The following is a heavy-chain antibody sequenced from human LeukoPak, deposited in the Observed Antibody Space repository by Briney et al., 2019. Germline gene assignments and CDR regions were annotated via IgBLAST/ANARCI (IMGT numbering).Heavy chain of an antibody. CDR1: GFTLKDYA. D-gene: IGHD3-10*01. J-gene: IGHJ6*03. CDR3: TKGPGNCYGSNSRTYYYYYMDV. Sequence: PGGSLRLSCAASGFTLKDYAMHWVRQAPGKGLEWVSGISGNSDTITYADSVKGRFTISRDNAENSLYLQMDSLRVEDTALYYCTKGPGNCYGSNSRTYYYYYMDVWGKGTTVTVSS. V-gene: IGHV3-9*01. CDR2: ISGNSDTI.